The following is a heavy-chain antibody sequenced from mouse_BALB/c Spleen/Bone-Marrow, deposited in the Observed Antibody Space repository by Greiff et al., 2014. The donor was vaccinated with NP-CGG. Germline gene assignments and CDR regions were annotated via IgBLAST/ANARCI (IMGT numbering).Heavy chain of an antibody. Sequence: QVQLQQSGAELVKPGASVKLSCKASGYTFTSYWMHWVKQRPGQGLEWIGEINPSNGHTNYNEKFKSKATLTVDKSSSTAYMQLSSLTSEDADVCACERYTTATYWFAYWGQGTLVTVSA. CDR2: INPSNGHT. V-gene: IGHV1S81*02. CDR3: ERYTTATYWFAY. CDR1: GYTFTSYW. J-gene: IGHJ3*01. D-gene: IGHD1-2*01.